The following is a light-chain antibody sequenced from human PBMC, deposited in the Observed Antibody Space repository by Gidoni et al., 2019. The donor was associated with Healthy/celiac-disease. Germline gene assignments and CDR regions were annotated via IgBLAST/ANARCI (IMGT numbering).Light chain of an antibody. CDR2: GAS. CDR1: QSVSSSY. V-gene: IGKV3-20*01. Sequence: EILLTQSPGTLSLSPGERATLSCRASQSVSSSYLSWYQQKPGQAPRLLIYGASSRATGSPDRFSGSGSGTDFTLTISRLEPEDFAVYYCQQYGSSPWTFXQXTKVEIK. CDR3: QQYGSSPWT. J-gene: IGKJ1*01.